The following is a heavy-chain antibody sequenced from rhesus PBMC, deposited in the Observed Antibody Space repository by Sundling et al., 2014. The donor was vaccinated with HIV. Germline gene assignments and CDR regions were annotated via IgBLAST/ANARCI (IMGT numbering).Heavy chain of an antibody. Sequence: QVQLQESGPGLVKPSETLSLTCAVSNGSFSGDYWGWIRQPPGKGLQWIGFISATGGTTDYNPSLRSRVSISTDTSKNQFSLELSSVTAADTAVYYCARVKWWYNIWTGHYQVRFGLDSWGQGVVVTVSS. CDR3: ARVKWWYNIWTGHYQVRFGLDS. J-gene: IGHJ6*01. CDR1: NGSFSGDY. D-gene: IGHD3-3*01. V-gene: IGHV4-160*01. CDR2: ISATGGTT.